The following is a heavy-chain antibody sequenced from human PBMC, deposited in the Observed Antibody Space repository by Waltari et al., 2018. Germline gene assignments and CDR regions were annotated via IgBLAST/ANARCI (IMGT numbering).Heavy chain of an antibody. Sequence: PSFQGHVTISADKSISTAYLQWSSLKASDTAMYYCAILLPPHFDYWGQGTLVTVSS. V-gene: IGHV5-10-1*01. J-gene: IGHJ4*02. CDR3: AILLPPHFDY.